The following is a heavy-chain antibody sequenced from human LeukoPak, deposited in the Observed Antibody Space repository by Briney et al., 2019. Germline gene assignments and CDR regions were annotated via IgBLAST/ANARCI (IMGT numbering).Heavy chain of an antibody. J-gene: IGHJ4*02. CDR1: GYTFSDYY. Sequence: ASVKVSCKTSGYTFSDYYMHWVRQAPGQGLEWMGWIMLNSGGTNYAQKFQGRVTMTRDSSINTAYMELSRLRSDDSAVYYCARADRSGYTYYFDSWGQGTLVTVSS. CDR2: IMLNSGGT. CDR3: ARADRSGYTYYFDS. D-gene: IGHD3-22*01. V-gene: IGHV1-2*02.